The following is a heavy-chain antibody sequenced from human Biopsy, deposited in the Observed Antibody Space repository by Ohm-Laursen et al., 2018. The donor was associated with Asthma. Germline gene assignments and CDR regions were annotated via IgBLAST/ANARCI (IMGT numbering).Heavy chain of an antibody. D-gene: IGHD3-22*01. Sequence: SLRLSCSASGFTFSSYGMHWVRQAPGKGLEWVAVIWYDGSNKYYADSVKGRFTISRDNSKNTLYLQMDSLRAEDTAVYYCARDPAGYYYFDYWGQGTLVTVSS. CDR3: ARDPAGYYYFDY. CDR2: IWYDGSNK. CDR1: GFTFSSYG. V-gene: IGHV3-33*01. J-gene: IGHJ4*02.